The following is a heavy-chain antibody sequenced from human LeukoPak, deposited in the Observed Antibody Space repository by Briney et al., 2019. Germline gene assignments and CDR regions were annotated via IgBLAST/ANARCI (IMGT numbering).Heavy chain of an antibody. J-gene: IGHJ6*03. V-gene: IGHV1-8*03. Sequence: ASVKVSCKASGYTFTSYDINWVRQATGQGLEWMGWMNPNSGNTGYAQKFQGRVTITRNTSISTAYMELSSLRSEDTAVYYCARAPSRRQQLGYYYMDVWGKGTTVTVSS. CDR2: MNPNSGNT. CDR1: GYTFTSYD. D-gene: IGHD6-13*01. CDR3: ARAPSRRQQLGYYYMDV.